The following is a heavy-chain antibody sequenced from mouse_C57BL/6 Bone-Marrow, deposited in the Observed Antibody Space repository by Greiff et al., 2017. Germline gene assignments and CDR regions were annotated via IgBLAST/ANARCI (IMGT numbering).Heavy chain of an antibody. D-gene: IGHD2-5*01. CDR2: INSDGGST. V-gene: IGHV5-2*01. CDR3: ARHLAYYSNPYSFAY. J-gene: IGHJ2*01. CDR1: EYEFPSHD. Sequence: EVHLVESGGGLVQPGESLKLPCESNEYEFPSHDMSWVRKTPEKRLELVAAINSDGGSTFYPDTMERRFIISRDNTKKTLYLQMSSLRSEDTALYYCARHLAYYSNPYSFAYWGQGTTLTVSS.